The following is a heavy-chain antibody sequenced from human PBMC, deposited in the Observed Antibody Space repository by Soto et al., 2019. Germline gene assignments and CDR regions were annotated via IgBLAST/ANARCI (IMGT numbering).Heavy chain of an antibody. CDR2: MNPNSGNT. D-gene: IGHD4-17*01. CDR1: GYTFTSHD. J-gene: IGHJ4*02. CDR3: ARWSYGDYARIDY. V-gene: IGHV1-8*01. Sequence: QVQLVQSGAEVKKSGASVKVSCKASGYTFTSHDINWVRQATGQGLEWMGWMNPNSGNTGYAQKFQGRVTMTRNTSISTLHMALSSLRSEHTRVYYRARWSYGDYARIDYCGQGTMVTVSS.